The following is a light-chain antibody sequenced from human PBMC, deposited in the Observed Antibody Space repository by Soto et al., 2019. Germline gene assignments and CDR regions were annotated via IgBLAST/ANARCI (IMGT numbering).Light chain of an antibody. J-gene: IGLJ1*01. V-gene: IGLV1-44*01. Sequence: QSVLTQPPSASGTPGQTITISGSGGSSNIGINTVSWYEHLPGTAPRLLIYGNNQRPSGVPDRFSGSKSGTSASLAISGLQSEDEAHYYCATWDDSLDVHVFGTGTKLTVL. CDR3: ATWDDSLDVHV. CDR2: GNN. CDR1: SSNIGINT.